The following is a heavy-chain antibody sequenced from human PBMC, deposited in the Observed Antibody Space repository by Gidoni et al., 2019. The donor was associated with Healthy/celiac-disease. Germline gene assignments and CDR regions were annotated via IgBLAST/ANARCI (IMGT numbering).Heavy chain of an antibody. J-gene: IGHJ4*02. D-gene: IGHD5-18*01. CDR3: ARGPAMVTGYFDY. CDR1: GGSISSYS. Sequence: QVQLQESGPGLVKPSETLSLTCTVSGGSISSYSCSWIRQPPGKGLEWIGDIYYSGSTNYNPSLKSRVTISVDTSKNQFSLKLSSVTAADTAVYYCARGPAMVTGYFDYWGQGTLVTVSS. V-gene: IGHV4-59*01. CDR2: IYYSGST.